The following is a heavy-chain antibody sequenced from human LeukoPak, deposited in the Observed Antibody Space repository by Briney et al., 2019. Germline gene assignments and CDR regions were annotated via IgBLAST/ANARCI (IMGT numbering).Heavy chain of an antibody. CDR1: GFTFSSYA. CDR3: ARGTTGSFDY. Sequence: PGGSLRLSCAASGFTFSSYAMSWVRQAPGKGLEWVSSISSSSSYIYYADSVEGRFTISRDNAKNSLYLQMNSLRAEDTAVYYCARGTTGSFDYWGQGTLVTVSS. CDR2: ISSSSSYI. D-gene: IGHD4-17*01. J-gene: IGHJ4*02. V-gene: IGHV3-21*01.